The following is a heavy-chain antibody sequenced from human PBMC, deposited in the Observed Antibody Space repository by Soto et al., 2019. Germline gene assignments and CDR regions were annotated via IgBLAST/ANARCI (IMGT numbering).Heavy chain of an antibody. V-gene: IGHV3-23*01. CDR2: ISGSGGST. CDR1: GFTFSSYA. J-gene: IGHJ4*02. D-gene: IGHD4-4*01. Sequence: EVQLLESGGGLVQPGGSLRLSCAASGFTFSSYAMSWVRQAPGKGLEWVSAISGSGGSTYYADSVKGRFTISRDNSKNPLYLQMNSLRAEDTAVYYCAKDPDYSNWRDYWGQGTLVTVSS. CDR3: AKDPDYSNWRDY.